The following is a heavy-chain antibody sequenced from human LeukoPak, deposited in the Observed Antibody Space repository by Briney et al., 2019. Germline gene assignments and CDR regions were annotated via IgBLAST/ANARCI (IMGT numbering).Heavy chain of an antibody. Sequence: TGGSLRLSCAASGFTLSSNYMSWVRQAPGKGLEWVSVIYSGGSTYYADSVKGRFTISRDNSKNTLYLQMNSLRAEDTAVYYCARDPGIAVAGSHYWGQGTLVTVSS. CDR1: GFTLSSNY. CDR2: IYSGGST. D-gene: IGHD6-19*01. J-gene: IGHJ4*02. V-gene: IGHV3-66*01. CDR3: ARDPGIAVAGSHY.